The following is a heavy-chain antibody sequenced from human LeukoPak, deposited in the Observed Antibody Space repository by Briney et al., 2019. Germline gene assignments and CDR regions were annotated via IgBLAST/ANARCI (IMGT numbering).Heavy chain of an antibody. V-gene: IGHV3-23*01. CDR1: GFTFSSYA. D-gene: IGHD3-16*02. J-gene: IGHJ4*02. CDR2: ISGSGGST. Sequence: AGGSPRLSCAASGFTFSSYAMSWVRQAPGKGLEWVSAISGSGGSTYYADSVKGRFTISRDNSKNTLYLQMNSLRAEDTAVYYCAKDQPAGGVIVVPYFDYWGQGTLVTVSS. CDR3: AKDQPAGGVIVVPYFDY.